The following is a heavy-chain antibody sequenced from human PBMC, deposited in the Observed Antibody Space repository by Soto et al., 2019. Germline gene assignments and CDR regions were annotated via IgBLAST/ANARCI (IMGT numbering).Heavy chain of an antibody. CDR1: GGSISSGDYY. Sequence: SETLSLTCTVSGGSISSGDYYWSWIRQPPGKGLEWIGYIYYSGSTYYNPSLKSRVTISVDTSKNQFSLKLSSVTAADTAVYYCARDRRRITMVRGVIMVGYYGMDVWGQGNTVTVS. D-gene: IGHD3-10*01. CDR3: ARDRRRITMVRGVIMVGYYGMDV. J-gene: IGHJ6*01. V-gene: IGHV4-30-4*01. CDR2: IYYSGST.